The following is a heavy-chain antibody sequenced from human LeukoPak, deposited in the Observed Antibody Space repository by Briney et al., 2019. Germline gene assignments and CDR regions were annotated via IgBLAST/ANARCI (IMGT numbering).Heavy chain of an antibody. Sequence: GGSLRLSCAASGFTFSSYAMSWVRQAPGKGLEWVSAISGSGGSTYYADSVKGRFTISRDNSKNTLYLQINSLRAEDTAVYYCAKKGLLWFGEFDYWGQGTLVTVSS. J-gene: IGHJ4*02. D-gene: IGHD3-10*01. CDR1: GFTFSSYA. CDR2: ISGSGGST. CDR3: AKKGLLWFGEFDY. V-gene: IGHV3-23*01.